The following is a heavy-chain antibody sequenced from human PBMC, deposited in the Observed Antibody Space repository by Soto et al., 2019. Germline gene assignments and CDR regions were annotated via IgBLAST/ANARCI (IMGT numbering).Heavy chain of an antibody. CDR2: MSGSSSTT. V-gene: IGHV3-23*01. Sequence: PXGSLGLSCATSGLTFSNYAMSGVRQAPGGGLEWVSSMSGSSSTTYYADSVRGRFTISRDRSKNTLYLQMSSLRAEDTALYYCAKNQERELPRVIDFWGQGTLVTVSS. CDR3: AKNQERELPRVIDF. CDR1: GLTFSNYA. J-gene: IGHJ4*02. D-gene: IGHD1-7*01.